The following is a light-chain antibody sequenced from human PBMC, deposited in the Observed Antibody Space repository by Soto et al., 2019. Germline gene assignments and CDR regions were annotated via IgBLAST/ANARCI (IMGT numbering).Light chain of an antibody. V-gene: IGLV1-44*01. CDR1: DSNIGPNT. CDR2: NND. CDR3: AAWDDSLNAYV. Sequence: VRTQPASASGIAGQGVTISKKEGDSNIGPNTVNWYRQVPGTAPKLLLHNNDQRPSGVPDRISGSKSGTSASLAISGLHSDDEADYYCAAWDDSLNAYVFGLGPKVTVL. J-gene: IGLJ1*01.